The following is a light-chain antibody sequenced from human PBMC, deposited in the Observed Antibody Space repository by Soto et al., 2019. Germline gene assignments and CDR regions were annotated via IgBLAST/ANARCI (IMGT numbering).Light chain of an antibody. CDR2: GAS. J-gene: IGKJ4*01. CDR3: QQRSNWPPLT. V-gene: IGKV3D-20*02. Sequence: EIVLTQSPGTLSLSPGERGALSCRASQSVSSNYVAWYQQKPGQAPRLLISGASNRATGTPDRFRGSGSGTDFTLTISRLEPEDFAVYYCQQRSNWPPLTFGGGTKVDIK. CDR1: QSVSSNY.